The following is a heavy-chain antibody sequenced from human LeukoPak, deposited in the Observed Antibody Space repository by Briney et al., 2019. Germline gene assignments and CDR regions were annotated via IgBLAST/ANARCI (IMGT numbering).Heavy chain of an antibody. V-gene: IGHV3-23*01. D-gene: IGHD3-10*01. J-gene: IGHJ4*02. CDR1: GFTFSSYA. CDR3: TREVTWFGEKYFDY. CDR2: ISGSGGST. Sequence: PGGSLRLSCAASGFTFSSYAMSWVRQAPGKGLEWVSAISGSGGSTYYADSVKGRFTISRDNAKNSLYLQMSSLRAEDTAVYYCTREVTWFGEKYFDYWGQGTLVTVSS.